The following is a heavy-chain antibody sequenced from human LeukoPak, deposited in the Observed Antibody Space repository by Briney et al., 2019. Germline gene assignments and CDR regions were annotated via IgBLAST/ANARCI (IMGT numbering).Heavy chain of an antibody. CDR2: IYYSGST. Sequence: SETLSLTCTVSGGSISNKYWSWIRQPPGKGLEWIGYIYYSGSTNYNPSLKSRVTILVDTSKNQFSLKLSSVTAADTAVYYCARTTEGGYTYDYFYYYYMDVWGKGTTVTISS. D-gene: IGHD5-18*01. J-gene: IGHJ6*03. CDR1: GGSISNKY. CDR3: ARTTEGGYTYDYFYYYYMDV. V-gene: IGHV4-59*12.